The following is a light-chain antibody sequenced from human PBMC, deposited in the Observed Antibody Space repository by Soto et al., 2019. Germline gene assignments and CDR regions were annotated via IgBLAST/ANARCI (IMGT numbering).Light chain of an antibody. CDR2: DVS. CDR3: SSYTSTRPYV. V-gene: IGLV2-14*01. CDR1: SSDIGSYKY. J-gene: IGLJ1*01. Sequence: QSALTQPASVSGSPGQSITISCTGTSSDIGSYKYVSWYQQHPGKAPKLMIYDVSNRPLGVSNRFSGYKSGNTDSLTISGLQAEDEADYYCSSYTSTRPYVFGTGTKLTVL.